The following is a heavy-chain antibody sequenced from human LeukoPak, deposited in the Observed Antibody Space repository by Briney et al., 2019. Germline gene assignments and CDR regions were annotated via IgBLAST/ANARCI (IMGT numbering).Heavy chain of an antibody. CDR3: ARDVMDRGGSIFDF. J-gene: IGHJ4*02. CDR2: IYYSGNT. Sequence: SETLSLTCTVSGGSINYNYWSWIRQPPGKGLEWIGYIYYSGNTKYNPSLKSRVTISIDTSKNHFSLKLSSVTAAGAAGYYCARDVMDRGGSIFDFWGQGTLVTVSS. CDR1: GGSINYNY. D-gene: IGHD3-10*01. V-gene: IGHV4-59*01.